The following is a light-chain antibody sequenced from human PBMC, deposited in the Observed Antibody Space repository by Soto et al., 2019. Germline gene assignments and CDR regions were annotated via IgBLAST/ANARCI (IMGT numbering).Light chain of an antibody. CDR2: DAS. CDR3: LQDISYPWT. J-gene: IGKJ1*01. V-gene: IGKV1-5*01. Sequence: IQITQSPSTLSASVGDRVTITCRASQSISSWLAWYQQKPGKAPKLLIYDASSLESGVPSRFSGSGSGTDFTLAIGSLQPEDSATYYCLQDISYPWTFGQGTKVDIK. CDR1: QSISSW.